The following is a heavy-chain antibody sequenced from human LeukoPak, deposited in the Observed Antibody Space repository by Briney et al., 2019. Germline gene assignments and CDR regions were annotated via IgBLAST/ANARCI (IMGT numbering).Heavy chain of an antibody. CDR2: IYSGGST. D-gene: IGHD3-22*01. J-gene: IGHJ4*02. V-gene: IGHV3-66*01. Sequence: GGSLRLSCAASGFTVSSNYMSWVRQAPGKGLEWVSVIYSGGSTYYADSVKGRFTISRDNSKNTLYLQMNSLRAEDTAVYYCARVARDSSGYYHPDYWGQGTLVTVSS. CDR3: ARVARDSSGYYHPDY. CDR1: GFTVSSNY.